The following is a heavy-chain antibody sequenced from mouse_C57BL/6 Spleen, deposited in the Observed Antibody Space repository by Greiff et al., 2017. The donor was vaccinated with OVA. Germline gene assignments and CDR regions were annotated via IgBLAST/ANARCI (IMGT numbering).Heavy chain of an antibody. D-gene: IGHD4-1*01. Sequence: EVQLVESGGGLVKPGGSQKLSCAASGFTFSDYGMHWVRQAPEKGLEWVAYISSGSSTIYYEDTMKGRFTISRDNAKNTLFLQMTSLSSDYTAMYYCARSNYYFDYWGQGTTLTVSA. CDR1: GFTFSDYG. V-gene: IGHV5-17*01. CDR2: ISSGSSTI. J-gene: IGHJ2*01. CDR3: ARSNYYFDY.